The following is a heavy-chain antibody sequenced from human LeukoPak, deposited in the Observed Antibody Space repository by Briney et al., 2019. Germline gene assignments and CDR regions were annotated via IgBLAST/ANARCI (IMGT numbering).Heavy chain of an antibody. V-gene: IGHV1-3*03. CDR2: INAGNGNT. D-gene: IGHD3-22*01. Sequence: GASVKVSCKASGYTFTSYAMHWVRQAPGQRLEWMGWINAGNGNTKYSQEFQGRVTMTRDMSTSTVYMELSSLRSEDTAVYYCARENYYYDSSGYGYWGQGTLVTVSS. CDR3: ARENYYYDSSGYGY. CDR1: GYTFTSYA. J-gene: IGHJ4*02.